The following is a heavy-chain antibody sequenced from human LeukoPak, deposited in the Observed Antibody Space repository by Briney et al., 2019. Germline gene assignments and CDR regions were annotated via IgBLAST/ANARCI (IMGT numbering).Heavy chain of an antibody. Sequence: ASVKVSCKASGYTLTTYYIHWVRQAPGQGLEWMGIINPSGGSTSYAQKFQGRVTMTRDTSTSTVCMELSSLRSEDTAVYYCARGGPGVDGYNYAFDIWGQGTRVTVSS. J-gene: IGHJ3*02. CDR1: GYTLTTYY. CDR2: INPSGGST. D-gene: IGHD5-24*01. CDR3: ARGGPGVDGYNYAFDI. V-gene: IGHV1-46*01.